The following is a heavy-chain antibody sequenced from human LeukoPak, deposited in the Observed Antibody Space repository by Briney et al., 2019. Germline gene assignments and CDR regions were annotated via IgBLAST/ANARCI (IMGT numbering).Heavy chain of an antibody. J-gene: IGHJ6*03. CDR1: GYTFTSYG. Sequence: ASVKVSCKASGYTFTSYGIIWVRQAPGQGLEWMGWISGYNNNTNYAQKFQGRVTMTTDTSTSTAYMELRSLRSDDTAVYYCARDYGSGSYDRRPRQYMDVWGKGTTVTVSS. D-gene: IGHD3-10*01. V-gene: IGHV1-18*01. CDR2: ISGYNNNT. CDR3: ARDYGSGSYDRRPRQYMDV.